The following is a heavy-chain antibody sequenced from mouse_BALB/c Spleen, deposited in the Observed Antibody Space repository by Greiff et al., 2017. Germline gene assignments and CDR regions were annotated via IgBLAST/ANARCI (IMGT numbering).Heavy chain of an antibody. V-gene: IGHV14-3*02. Sequence: VQLKQSGAELVKPGASVKLSCTATGFKIKGTCIHWVKQRPEQGLEWIGGIYPANGSTNYYEKFKGKATITADTSSNTAYLQHSSLTSEDTAVYYYARREAYDRDYWGQGTTLTVSS. D-gene: IGHD2-12*01. CDR2: IYPANGST. J-gene: IGHJ2*01. CDR3: ARREAYDRDY. CDR1: GFKIKGTC.